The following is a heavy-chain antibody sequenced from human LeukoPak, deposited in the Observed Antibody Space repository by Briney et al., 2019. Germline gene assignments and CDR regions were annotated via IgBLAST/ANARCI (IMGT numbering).Heavy chain of an antibody. J-gene: IGHJ4*02. D-gene: IGHD6-13*01. CDR2: IYASGNT. CDR1: GFTFDDYA. Sequence: PGGSLRLSCAASGFTFDDYAMHWVRQPAGKGLEWIGRIYASGNTNYNPSLKGRVTMTVDTSKNQFSLNLSSVTAADTAVYYCARGRGSSWYYFDSWGQGTLVTVSS. V-gene: IGHV4-4*07. CDR3: ARGRGSSWYYFDS.